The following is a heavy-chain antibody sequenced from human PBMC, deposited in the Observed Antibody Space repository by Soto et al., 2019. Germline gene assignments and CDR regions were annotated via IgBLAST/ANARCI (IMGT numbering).Heavy chain of an antibody. CDR2: VKSKTDGGTI. Sequence: EVQLVESGGGLVTPGGSLRLSCEASGFTFSNAWMTWVRQAPGKGLEWVGRVKSKTDGGTIDYAAPVKDRFTISRDDSKDTLYLQMNSLKTEDTAVYYCIGTYSGSSMRFDYWGQGTLVTVSS. CDR3: IGTYSGSSMRFDY. V-gene: IGHV3-15*01. CDR1: GFTFSNAW. D-gene: IGHD5-12*01. J-gene: IGHJ4*02.